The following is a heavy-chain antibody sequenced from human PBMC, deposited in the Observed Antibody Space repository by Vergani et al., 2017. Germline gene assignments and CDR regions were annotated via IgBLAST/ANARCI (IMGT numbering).Heavy chain of an antibody. J-gene: IGHJ6*02. D-gene: IGHD3-10*01. V-gene: IGHV1-18*01. CDR3: ARGFGGLRGYYYGMDV. Sequence: QVQLVQSGAEVKKPGSSVKVSCKASGGTFSSYAISWVRQAPGQGLEWMGWISAYNGNTNYAQKLQGRVTMTTDTSTSTAYMELRSLRSDDTAVYYCARGFGGLRGYYYGMDVWGQGTTVTVSS. CDR1: GGTFSSYA. CDR2: ISAYNGNT.